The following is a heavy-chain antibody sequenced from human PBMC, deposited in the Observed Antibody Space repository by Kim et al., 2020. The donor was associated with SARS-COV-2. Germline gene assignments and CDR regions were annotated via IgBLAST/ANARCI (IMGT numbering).Heavy chain of an antibody. CDR2: TTNKANRYIT. CDR3: AKEGQYPGPDVDY. V-gene: IGHV3-72*01. Sequence: GGSLRLSCSASEFTLSDHYIDWVRQAPGKGLEWVGLTTNKANRYITEYAASVKGRFTISRDDSKNSVYLQMNSLKNEDTAVYYCAKEGQYPGPDVDYWGQGTLVTVSS. CDR1: EFTLSDHY. D-gene: IGHD2-2*01. J-gene: IGHJ4*02.